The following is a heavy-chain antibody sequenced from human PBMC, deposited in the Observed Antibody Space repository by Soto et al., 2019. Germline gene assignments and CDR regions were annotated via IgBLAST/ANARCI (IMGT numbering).Heavy chain of an antibody. CDR3: AKDLSSVPEY. D-gene: IGHD1-26*01. Sequence: GGSLRLSCTASGFTFRSYWMYWVRQAPGKGLEWVSRIKTDGSITSYADSVKGRFTVSRDNARDTLYLQMNSLRVEDTAVYYCAKDLSSVPEYWGQGXLVTVYS. CDR1: GFTFRSYW. CDR2: IKTDGSIT. J-gene: IGHJ4*02. V-gene: IGHV3-74*01.